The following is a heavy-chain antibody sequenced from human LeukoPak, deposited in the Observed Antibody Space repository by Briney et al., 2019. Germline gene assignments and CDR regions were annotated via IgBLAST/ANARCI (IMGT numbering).Heavy chain of an antibody. Sequence: GGSLRLSCTASGFSFSNYWMSWVRQAPGKGLEWVASIKQDESEKYCVDSVKGRFTTSRDNAKSSLYLQMNALRGEDTAVYYCAREGSYGSGSYFSYNWFDPWGQGTLVTVSS. V-gene: IGHV3-7*03. D-gene: IGHD3-10*01. CDR3: AREGSYGSGSYFSYNWFDP. CDR1: GFSFSNYW. J-gene: IGHJ5*02. CDR2: IKQDESEK.